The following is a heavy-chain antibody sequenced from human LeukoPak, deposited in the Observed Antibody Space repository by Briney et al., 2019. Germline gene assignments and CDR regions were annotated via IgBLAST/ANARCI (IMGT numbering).Heavy chain of an antibody. CDR1: GGIFSRYA. V-gene: IGHV1-69*13. CDR2: IIPLFGTA. Sequence: ASVEVSCKASGGIFSRYAISWVRQAPGQGLEWMGGIIPLFGTANYAQRFQGRVTITADESTRTAYMELSSLRSEDTAIYYCAREWDFDSSGFYYYYWGQGTLVTVSS. CDR3: AREWDFDSSGFYYYY. J-gene: IGHJ4*02. D-gene: IGHD3-22*01.